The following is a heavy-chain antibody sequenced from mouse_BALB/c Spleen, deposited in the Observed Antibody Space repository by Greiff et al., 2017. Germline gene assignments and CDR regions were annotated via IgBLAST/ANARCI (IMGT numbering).Heavy chain of an antibody. J-gene: IGHJ2*01. Sequence: QVQLQQSGAGLVKPGASVKLSCKASGYTFTSYWMHWVKQRPGQGLEWIGEIDPSDSYTNYNQKFKGKATLTVDKSSSTAYMQLSSLTSEDSAVYYCARSTGTDYWGQGTTLTVSS. V-gene: IGHV1-69*02. CDR1: GYTFTSYW. D-gene: IGHD4-1*01. CDR2: IDPSDSYT. CDR3: ARSTGTDY.